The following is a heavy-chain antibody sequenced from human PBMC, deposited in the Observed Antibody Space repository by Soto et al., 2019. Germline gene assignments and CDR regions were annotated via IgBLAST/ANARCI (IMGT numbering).Heavy chain of an antibody. CDR1: GFTFSSYG. Sequence: EVQLVESGGGLVQPGGSLRLSCAASGFTFSSYGMNWVRQAPGKGLEWVSHISGSTSVPYYADSVKGRFTISRDNAKNSLFLQMNSLLDEDTAVYYCARDRPLGVHTYVCDYWCQGTLVTVSS. CDR2: ISGSTSVP. V-gene: IGHV3-48*02. J-gene: IGHJ4*02. D-gene: IGHD5-18*01. CDR3: ARDRPLGVHTYVCDY.